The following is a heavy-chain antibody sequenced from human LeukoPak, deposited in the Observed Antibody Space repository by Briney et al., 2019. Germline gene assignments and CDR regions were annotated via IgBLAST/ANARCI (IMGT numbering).Heavy chain of an antibody. D-gene: IGHD6-19*01. V-gene: IGHV1-8*01. J-gene: IGHJ4*02. CDR1: GYTFTSYD. Sequence: ASVKVSCKASGYTFTSYDINWVRQATGQGLEWMGWMNPNSGNTGYAQKFQGRVTMTRNTSISTAYMELCSLRSEDTAVYYCARTHRKQWLANYFDYWGQGTLVTVSS. CDR2: MNPNSGNT. CDR3: ARTHRKQWLANYFDY.